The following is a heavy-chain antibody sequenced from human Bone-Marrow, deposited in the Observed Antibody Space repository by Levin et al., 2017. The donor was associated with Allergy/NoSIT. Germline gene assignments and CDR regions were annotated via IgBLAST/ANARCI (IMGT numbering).Heavy chain of an antibody. CDR1: GFTFSDHY. CDR2: TRSKANSYTT. J-gene: IGHJ4*02. Sequence: GESLKISCAASGFTFSDHYMDWVRQAPGKGLEWVGRTRSKANSYTTEYAASVKGRFTISRDDSKNSLYLQMNSLKIEDTAVYYCARGRGYSVGSDYWGQGTLVTVSS. CDR3: ARGRGYSVGSDY. V-gene: IGHV3-72*01. D-gene: IGHD5/OR15-5a*01.